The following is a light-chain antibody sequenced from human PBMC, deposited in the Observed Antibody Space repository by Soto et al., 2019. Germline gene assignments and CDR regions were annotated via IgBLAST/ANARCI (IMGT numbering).Light chain of an antibody. CDR2: EVI. V-gene: IGLV2-14*01. J-gene: IGLJ2*01. CDR1: SSDVGDFDC. CDR3: SSYTSSSTLV. Sequence: QSALTQPASVSGSPGQSITISFTGTSSDVGDFDCVSWYQQHPGKAPKLMIYEVIDRPSGVSNRFSGSKSGDTASLTISGLQAEDEADYYCSSYTSSSTLVFGGGTKVTVL.